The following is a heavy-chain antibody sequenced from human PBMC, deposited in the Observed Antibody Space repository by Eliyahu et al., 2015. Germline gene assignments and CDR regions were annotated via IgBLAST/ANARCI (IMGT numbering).Heavy chain of an antibody. CDR1: GFRFDTYW. D-gene: IGHD3-10*01. Sequence: EVRLVESGGGVVQRGESXRLSWAASGFRFDTYWMTWVRQAPGKGLEWVANIHRDGSEKYYVDSVSGRFTISRDNAKNSLYLQMNSLRAEDTAVYYCARGRGPDYWGQGTLVTVSS. CDR3: ARGRGPDY. V-gene: IGHV3-7*02. CDR2: IHRDGSEK. J-gene: IGHJ4*02.